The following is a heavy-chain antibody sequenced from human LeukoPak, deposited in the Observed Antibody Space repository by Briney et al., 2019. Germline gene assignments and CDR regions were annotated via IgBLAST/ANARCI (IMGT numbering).Heavy chain of an antibody. V-gene: IGHV3-21*01. J-gene: IGHJ4*02. Sequence: PGGSLRLSCAASGFTFSSYRMNWVRQAPGKGLEWVSSISSSSSYIYYADSVKGRLTISRDNAKNSLYLQMNSLRAEDTAVYYCAREFCSSNSCYLEYWGQGTLVTVSS. CDR2: ISSSSSYI. D-gene: IGHD2-2*01. CDR3: AREFCSSNSCYLEY. CDR1: GFTFSSYR.